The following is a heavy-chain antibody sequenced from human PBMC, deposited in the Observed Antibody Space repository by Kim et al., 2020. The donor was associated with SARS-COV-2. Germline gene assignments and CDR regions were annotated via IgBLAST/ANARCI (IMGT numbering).Heavy chain of an antibody. Sequence: VKGRFTSSRDNDKNSLYLQMNSLRAEDTALYYCAKDWSRYGSGSYSPCDYWGQGTLVTVSS. D-gene: IGHD3-10*01. J-gene: IGHJ4*02. CDR3: AKDWSRYGSGSYSPCDY. V-gene: IGHV3-9*01.